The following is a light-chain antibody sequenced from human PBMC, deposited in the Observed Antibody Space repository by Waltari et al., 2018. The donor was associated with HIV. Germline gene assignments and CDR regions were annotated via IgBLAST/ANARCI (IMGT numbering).Light chain of an antibody. Sequence: QTVVTQEPSLTVSPGGTVTLTCASSTGAVTSDYFATWLQQRPGQAPRPLIYSTSTKYSWTPARISGSLLGDKAALILSGVQPEDEAESYCLLFRDDVWVFGGGTKLTVL. CDR1: TGAVTSDYF. V-gene: IGLV7-43*01. J-gene: IGLJ3*02. CDR2: STS. CDR3: LLFRDDVWV.